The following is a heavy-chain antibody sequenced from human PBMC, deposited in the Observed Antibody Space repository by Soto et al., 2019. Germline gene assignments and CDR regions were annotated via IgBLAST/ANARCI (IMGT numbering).Heavy chain of an antibody. CDR3: ARGIPVSGSFDY. J-gene: IGHJ4*02. CDR1: GYSIGRGGYY. V-gene: IGHV4-31*03. CDR2: IYTTGST. D-gene: IGHD6-19*01. Sequence: SETLSLPCPVYGYSIGRGGYYWTLIRQHPGKGLEWIAYIYTTGSTYYNPSLKSRVGISVDTSKNQFSLKLSSVTAADTAVYYCARGIPVSGSFDYWGQGTLVTVS.